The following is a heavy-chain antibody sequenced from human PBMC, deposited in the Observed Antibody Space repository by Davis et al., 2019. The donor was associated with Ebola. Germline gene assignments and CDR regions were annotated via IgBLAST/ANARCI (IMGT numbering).Heavy chain of an antibody. J-gene: IGHJ4*02. CDR2: INPNSGDT. V-gene: IGHV1-2*02. CDR1: GYTFTGYY. D-gene: IGHD6-19*01. Sequence: ASVTVSCKASGYTFTGYYMHWVRQAPGQGLEWMGWINPNSGDTNYAQKLQGRVTMTTDTSTSTAYMELRSLRSDDTAVYYCAREGVAVAGSFDYWGQGTLVTVSS. CDR3: AREGVAVAGSFDY.